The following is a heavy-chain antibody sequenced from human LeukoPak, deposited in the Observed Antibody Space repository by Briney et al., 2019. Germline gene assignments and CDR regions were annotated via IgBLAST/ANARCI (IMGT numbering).Heavy chain of an antibody. CDR3: ARGLRRYSKAFPFDY. Sequence: SETLSLTCAVYGGSFSDYYWSWLRQPPGKGREWVGEINHSGNTIYNPSLKSRVTISVDTSKNQFSLRLSSVTAADTTVYYCARGLRRYSKAFPFDYWGQGTLVTVSS. J-gene: IGHJ4*02. CDR2: INHSGNT. D-gene: IGHD5-18*01. V-gene: IGHV4-34*01. CDR1: GGSFSDYY.